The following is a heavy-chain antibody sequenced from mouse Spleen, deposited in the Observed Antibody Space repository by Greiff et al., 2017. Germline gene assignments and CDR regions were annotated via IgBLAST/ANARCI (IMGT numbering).Heavy chain of an antibody. CDR1: GFTFSSYA. CDR2: ISSGGSYT. V-gene: IGHV5-9-4*01. CDR3: ARDGAMITTFAY. J-gene: IGHJ3*01. Sequence: EVQGVESGGGLVKPGGSLKLSCAASGFTFSSYAMSWVRQSPEKRLEWVAEISSGGSYTYYPDTVTGRFTISRDNAKNTLYLEMSSLRSEDTAMYYCARDGAMITTFAYWGQGTLVTVSA. D-gene: IGHD2-4*01.